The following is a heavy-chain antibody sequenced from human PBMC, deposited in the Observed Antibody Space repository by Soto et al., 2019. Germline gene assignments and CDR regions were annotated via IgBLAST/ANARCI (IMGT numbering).Heavy chain of an antibody. J-gene: IGHJ4*02. CDR2: ISWNSGSI. CDR1: GFTFDDYA. V-gene: IGHV3-9*01. CDR3: AKGYLWQQLVTEGDYFDY. D-gene: IGHD6-13*01. Sequence: GGSLRLSCAASGFTFDDYAMHWVRQAPGKGLEWVSGISWNSGSIGYADSVKGRFTISRDNAKNSLYLQMNSLRAEDTVLYYCAKGYLWQQLVTEGDYFDYWGQGTLVTVSS.